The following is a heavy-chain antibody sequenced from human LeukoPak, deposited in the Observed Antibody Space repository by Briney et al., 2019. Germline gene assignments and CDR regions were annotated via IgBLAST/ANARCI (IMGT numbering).Heavy chain of an antibody. CDR3: ARGMIHDSSLGFDY. J-gene: IGHJ4*02. CDR2: ISSSGSAI. Sequence: QPGGSLRLSCAASGFTFSSYEMNWVRQAPGKGLEWVSHISSSGSAIYYADSVKGRFTISRDNAKNSLYLQMNSLRGEDTAVYYCARGMIHDSSLGFDYWGQGTLVTVSS. D-gene: IGHD3-22*01. CDR1: GFTFSSYE. V-gene: IGHV3-48*03.